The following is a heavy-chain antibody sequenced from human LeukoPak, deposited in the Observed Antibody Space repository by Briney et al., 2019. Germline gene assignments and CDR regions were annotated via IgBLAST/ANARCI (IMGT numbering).Heavy chain of an antibody. D-gene: IGHD1-26*01. V-gene: IGHV3-21*01. Sequence: VGSLRLSCAASGFSFCGDSMNCVPEAPGTGREWVSSISSSSSYIYYADSVKGRFTISRDNAKNSLYLQMNSLRAEDTAVYYCARSGSASWELGIFDYWGQGTLVTVSS. CDR2: ISSSSSYI. CDR1: GFSFCGDS. CDR3: ARSGSASWELGIFDY. J-gene: IGHJ4*02.